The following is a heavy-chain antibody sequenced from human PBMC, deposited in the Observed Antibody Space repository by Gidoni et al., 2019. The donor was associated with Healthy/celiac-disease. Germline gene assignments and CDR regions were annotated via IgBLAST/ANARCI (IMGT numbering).Heavy chain of an antibody. V-gene: IGHV1-18*01. Sequence: SVKVSCKDSGYTFTSYGISWVRQAPGQGLEWMGWISAYNGNTNYAQKLQGRVTMTTDTSTSTAYMELRSLRSDDTAVYYGARDQYPNIGYYYYGMDVWGQGTTVTVSS. J-gene: IGHJ6*02. CDR1: GYTFTSYG. CDR3: ARDQYPNIGYYYYGMDV. CDR2: ISAYNGNT.